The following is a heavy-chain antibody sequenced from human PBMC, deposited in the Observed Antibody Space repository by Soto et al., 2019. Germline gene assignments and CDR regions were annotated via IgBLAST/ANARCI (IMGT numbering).Heavy chain of an antibody. Sequence: ETLSLTCTVSGGSISSYYWSWIRQPPGKGLEWIGYIYYSGSTNYNPSLKSRVTISVDTSKNQFSLKLSSVTAADTAVYYCASMFSATATQLDYWGQGTLVTVSS. CDR3: ASMFSATATQLDY. D-gene: IGHD2-15*01. V-gene: IGHV4-59*08. CDR2: IYYSGST. J-gene: IGHJ4*02. CDR1: GGSISSYY.